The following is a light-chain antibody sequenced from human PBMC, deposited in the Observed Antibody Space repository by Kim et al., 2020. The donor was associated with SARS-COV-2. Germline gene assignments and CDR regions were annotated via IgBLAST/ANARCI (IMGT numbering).Light chain of an antibody. V-gene: IGKV1-12*02. J-gene: IGKJ1*01. Sequence: ASVGDRVTITCRASLGIHSWLAWYQQKPGQPPILLIYTASTLQTGVPSRFSGRKSGTDFTLTINNLQPEDFATYYCQQAESYPWTFGQGTKVDIK. CDR2: TAS. CDR3: QQAESYPWT. CDR1: LGIHSW.